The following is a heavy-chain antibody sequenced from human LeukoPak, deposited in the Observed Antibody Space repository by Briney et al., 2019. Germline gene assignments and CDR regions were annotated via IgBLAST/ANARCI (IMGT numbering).Heavy chain of an antibody. D-gene: IGHD5-24*01. CDR2: ISSSGSTI. V-gene: IGHV3-48*04. CDR3: ARSSKMATIDFDY. CDR1: GFTFSSYS. J-gene: IGHJ4*02. Sequence: GGSLRLSCAASGFTFSSYSMNWVRQAPGKGLEWVSYISSSGSTIYYADSVKGRFTISRDNAKNSLYLQMNSLRAEDTAVYYCARSSKMATIDFDYWGQGTLVTVSS.